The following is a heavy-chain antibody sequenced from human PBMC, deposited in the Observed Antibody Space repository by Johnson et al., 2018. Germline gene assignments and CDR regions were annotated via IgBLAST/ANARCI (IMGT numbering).Heavy chain of an antibody. Sequence: QVQLVESGGGVVQPGRSLRLSCAASEFTFSTYGMHWVRQAPGKGLEWVAVIWYDGSNKYSADSVKGRFTISRDNSKNTRYPQMNSLRAEDTAVYYCARARMPYGDYLEYFQHWGQGTLVTVSS. J-gene: IGHJ1*01. CDR3: ARARMPYGDYLEYFQH. V-gene: IGHV3-33*01. CDR2: IWYDGSNK. D-gene: IGHD4-17*01. CDR1: EFTFSTYG.